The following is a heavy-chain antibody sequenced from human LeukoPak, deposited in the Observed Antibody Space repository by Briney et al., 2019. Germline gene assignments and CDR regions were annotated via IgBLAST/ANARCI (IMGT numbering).Heavy chain of an antibody. CDR1: GGSFIGYY. CDR3: ARGRPRCYSGSFHLPNYFDY. D-gene: IGHD5-12*01. CDR2: INHSGST. J-gene: IGHJ4*02. Sequence: SETLSLTCAVYGGSFIGYYWSWIRQPPGKGLEWIGEINHSGSTNYNPSLKSRVTISVDTSKNQFSLKLSSVTAADTAVYYCARGRPRCYSGSFHLPNYFDYWGQGTLVTVSS. V-gene: IGHV4-34*01.